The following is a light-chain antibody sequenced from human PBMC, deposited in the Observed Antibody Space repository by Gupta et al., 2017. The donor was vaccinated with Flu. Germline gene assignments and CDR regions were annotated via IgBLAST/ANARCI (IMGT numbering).Light chain of an antibody. CDR3: QQSDSTPVLT. CDR1: QSISRY. J-gene: IGKJ3*01. CDR2: AAS. V-gene: IGKV1-39*01. Sequence: SSLSASVGDRVTITCRASQSISRYLNWYQQKPGKVPKLLIYAASSLQSGVPSRFSGSGSGTDFTLTISSLQLEDSANYYCQQSDSTPVLTFGPGTKVEIK.